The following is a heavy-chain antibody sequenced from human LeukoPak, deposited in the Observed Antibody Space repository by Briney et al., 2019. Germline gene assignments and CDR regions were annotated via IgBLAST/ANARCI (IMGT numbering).Heavy chain of an antibody. CDR3: TRGTRASFFDI. CDR2: ISAYNGST. Sequence: ASVKVSCKPSGYALTSYGISWGRQAPGQGLVWMGWISAYNGSTNYAQKFQGRVAMTTDRSRTTAFIEVTSLTYDDTAVYYCTRGTRASFFDIWGQGTMVTVSP. V-gene: IGHV1-18*01. J-gene: IGHJ3*02. CDR1: GYALTSYG.